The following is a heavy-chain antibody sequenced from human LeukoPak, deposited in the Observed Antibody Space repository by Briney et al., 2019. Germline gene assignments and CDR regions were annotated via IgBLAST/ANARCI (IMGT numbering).Heavy chain of an antibody. CDR1: GGSISSSNW. CDR3: ARRTVAGTGYFDY. CDR2: IYHSGST. V-gene: IGHV4-4*02. D-gene: IGHD6-19*01. Sequence: PSETLSLTRAVSGGSISSSNWWSWVRQPPGKGLEWIGEIYHSGSTNYNPSLKSQVTISVDTSKNQFSLKLSSVTAADTAVYYCARRTVAGTGYFDYWGQGTLVTVSS. J-gene: IGHJ4*02.